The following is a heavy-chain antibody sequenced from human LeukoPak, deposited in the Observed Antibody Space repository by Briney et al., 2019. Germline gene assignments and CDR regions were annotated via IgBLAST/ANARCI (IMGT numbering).Heavy chain of an antibody. CDR2: ISGSGGST. CDR3: AKGLFLLWFGDLGDY. CDR1: GFTFSSYA. V-gene: IGHV3-23*01. D-gene: IGHD3-10*01. J-gene: IGHJ4*02. Sequence: GGSLRLSCAASGFTFSSYAMSWVRQAPGKGLEWVSAISGSGGSTYYADSVKGRFTISRDNSKNTLYLRMNSLRAEDTAVYYCAKGLFLLWFGDLGDYWGQGTLVTVSS.